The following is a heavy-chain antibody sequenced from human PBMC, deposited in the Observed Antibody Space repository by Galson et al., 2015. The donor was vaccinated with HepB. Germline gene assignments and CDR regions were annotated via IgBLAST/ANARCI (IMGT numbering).Heavy chain of an antibody. CDR3: ASRPRIAVAGIDY. J-gene: IGHJ4*02. V-gene: IGHV5-10-1*01. CDR1: GYNFISYW. Sequence: QSGAEVKKPGESLRISCEASGYNFISYWITWVRQMPGKGLEWMGRLAPSDSYTNYSPSFQGHVTISVDKSINTAYLQWSSLKASDTAIYYCASRPRIAVAGIDYWGQGTLVTVSS. CDR2: LAPSDSYT. D-gene: IGHD6-19*01.